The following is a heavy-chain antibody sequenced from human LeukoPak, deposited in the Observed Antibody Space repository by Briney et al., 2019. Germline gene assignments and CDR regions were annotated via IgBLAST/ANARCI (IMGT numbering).Heavy chain of an antibody. Sequence: SVKVSCKASGGTFSSYAISWVRQAPGQGLEWMGRIIRILGIGNYAQKFQGRVTITADKSTSTAYMELSSLRSEDTAVYYCARFGEKVTNYYYYGMDVWGQGTTVTVSS. CDR1: GGTFSSYA. J-gene: IGHJ6*02. D-gene: IGHD3-16*01. V-gene: IGHV1-69*04. CDR2: IIRILGIG. CDR3: ARFGEKVTNYYYYGMDV.